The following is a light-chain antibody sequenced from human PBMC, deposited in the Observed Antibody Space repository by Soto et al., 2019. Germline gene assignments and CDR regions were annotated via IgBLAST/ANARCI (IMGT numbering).Light chain of an antibody. CDR2: AAS. CDR1: QGISSY. V-gene: IGKV1-8*01. Sequence: AIRMPQSPSSLSASTGDRVTITCRASQGISSYLAWYQQKQGKAPKLLIYAASTLQSGVPSRFSGSGSGTDFTLTISCLQSEDFATYYCQQYYSYPQTFGQGTKVEIK. CDR3: QQYYSYPQT. J-gene: IGKJ1*01.